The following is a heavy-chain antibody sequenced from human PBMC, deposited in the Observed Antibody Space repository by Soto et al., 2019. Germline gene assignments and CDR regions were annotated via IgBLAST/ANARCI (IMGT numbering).Heavy chain of an antibody. CDR3: AMITFGGVPI. V-gene: IGHV1-24*01. CDR1: GYTLTELS. CDR2: LNPEGGET. J-gene: IGHJ3*02. D-gene: IGHD3-16*01. Sequence: ASVKVSCKVSGYTLTELSMHWVRQAPGKGLEWMGGLNPEGGETVYAQKFQGRVTMTRNTSISTAYMELSSLRSEDTAVYCCAMITFGGVPIWGQGTMVTVSS.